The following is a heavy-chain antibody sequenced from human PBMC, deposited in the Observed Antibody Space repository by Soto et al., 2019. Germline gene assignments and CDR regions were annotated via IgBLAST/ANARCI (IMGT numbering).Heavy chain of an antibody. D-gene: IGHD1-26*01. CDR2: ISGSGGST. J-gene: IGHJ5*02. CDR1: GFTFSSYA. Sequence: ESLKISCAASGFTFSSYAMSWVRQAPGKGLEWVSAISGSGGSTYYADSVKGRFTISRDNSKNTLYLQMNSLRAEDTAVYYCAKDSGEYPNWFDPWGQGTLVTVSS. V-gene: IGHV3-23*01. CDR3: AKDSGEYPNWFDP.